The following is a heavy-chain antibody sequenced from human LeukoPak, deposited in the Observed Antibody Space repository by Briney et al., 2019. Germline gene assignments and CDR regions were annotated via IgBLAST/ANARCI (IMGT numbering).Heavy chain of an antibody. CDR1: GGTFSSYA. CDR2: IIPIFGTA. V-gene: IGHV1-69*13. J-gene: IGHJ3*02. D-gene: IGHD3-10*01. CDR3: AREGVGVRDSVAFDI. Sequence: SVKVSCKAPGGTFSSYAISWVRQAPGQGLEWMGGIIPIFGTANYARKFQGRVTITADESTSTAYMELSSLRSEDTAVYYCAREGVGVRDSVAFDIWGQGTMVTVSS.